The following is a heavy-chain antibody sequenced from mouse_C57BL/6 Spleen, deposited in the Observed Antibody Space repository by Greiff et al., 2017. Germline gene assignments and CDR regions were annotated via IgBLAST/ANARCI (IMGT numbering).Heavy chain of an antibody. CDR3: ARSYYYGSSYWFAY. CDR2: INPNYGTT. CDR1: GYSFTDYN. J-gene: IGHJ3*01. D-gene: IGHD1-1*01. Sequence: EVQLQASGPELVKPGASVKISCKASGYSFTDYNMNWVKQSNGKSLEWIGVINPNYGTTSSHQKFKGKATLTVDQSYSTAYMQLNSLTSEDSAVYYLARSYYYGSSYWFAYWGQGTLVTVSA. V-gene: IGHV1-39*01.